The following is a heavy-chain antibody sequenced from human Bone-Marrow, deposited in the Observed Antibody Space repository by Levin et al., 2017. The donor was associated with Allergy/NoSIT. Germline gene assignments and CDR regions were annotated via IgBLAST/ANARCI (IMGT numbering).Heavy chain of an antibody. Sequence: NPGESLKISCKASGYSFSSFDINWVRQATGQGLEWMGWMNPSSGQSGFHRKFQGRVTMTRDSSITTAYLELNSLASDDTAIYYCARGGAYAYPYYGLDLWGQGTTVTVSS. D-gene: IGHD2-2*01. CDR1: GYSFSSFD. CDR3: ARGGAYAYPYYGLDL. CDR2: MNPSSGQS. V-gene: IGHV1-8*01. J-gene: IGHJ6*02.